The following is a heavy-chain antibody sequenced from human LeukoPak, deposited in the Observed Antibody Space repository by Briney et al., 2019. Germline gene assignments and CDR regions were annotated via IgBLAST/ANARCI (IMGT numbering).Heavy chain of an antibody. V-gene: IGHV4-34*01. D-gene: IGHD6-6*01. CDR1: GGSFSGYY. CDR3: AIIAARPTNLDY. J-gene: IGHJ4*02. Sequence: SETLSLTCAVYGGSFSGYYWSWIRQPPGKGLEWIGEINHSGSTNYNPSLKSRVTISVDTSKNQFSLKLSSVTAADTAVYYCAIIAARPTNLDYWGQGTLVTVSS. CDR2: INHSGST.